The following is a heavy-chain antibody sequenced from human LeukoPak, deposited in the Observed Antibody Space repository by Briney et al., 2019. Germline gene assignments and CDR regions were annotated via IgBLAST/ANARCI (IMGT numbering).Heavy chain of an antibody. Sequence: SETLSLTCAVYGGSFSSYYWSWIRQPPGKGLEWIGEINHSGSTNYNPSLKSRVTISVDTSKNQFSLKLSSVTAADTAVYYCARGGAVTIFGVVSSAIINWFDPWGQGTLVTVSS. J-gene: IGHJ5*02. CDR2: INHSGST. D-gene: IGHD3-3*01. CDR3: ARGGAVTIFGVVSSAIINWFDP. V-gene: IGHV4-34*01. CDR1: GGSFSSYY.